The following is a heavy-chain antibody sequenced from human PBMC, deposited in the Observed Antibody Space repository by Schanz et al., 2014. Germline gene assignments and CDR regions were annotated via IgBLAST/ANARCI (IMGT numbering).Heavy chain of an antibody. D-gene: IGHD1-26*01. CDR2: INPSGGST. CDR3: ARGTMPGAFDI. J-gene: IGHJ3*02. CDR1: GYTFTSDS. Sequence: QVQLVQSGAEVKKPGASVKVSCKASGYTFTSDSMHWVRQAPGQGLEWMGMINPSGGSTTYAQKFQGRVTMTRDTSTSTVYMELSSLRSEDTAVYYGARGTMPGAFDIWGQGTMVTVSS. V-gene: IGHV1-46*01.